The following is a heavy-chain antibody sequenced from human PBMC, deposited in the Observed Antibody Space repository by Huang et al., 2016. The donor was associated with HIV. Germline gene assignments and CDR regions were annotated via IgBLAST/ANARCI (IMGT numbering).Heavy chain of an antibody. V-gene: IGHV3-7*01. CDR2: IKQDEREK. J-gene: IGHJ6*02. CDR3: ATKTAAMDI. D-gene: IGHD1-7*01. CDR1: TFTFGAYW. Sequence: VESGGRLVQPGGSIRLSCVGSTFTFGAYWMSWVRQSPGKGLEGVANIKQDEREKYYVESVKGRFNISRDNAKKVLFLEMNNVRVEDTATYYCATKTAAMDIWGQGTTVTVS.